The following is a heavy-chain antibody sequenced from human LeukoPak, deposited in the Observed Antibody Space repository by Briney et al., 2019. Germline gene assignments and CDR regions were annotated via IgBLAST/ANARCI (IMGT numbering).Heavy chain of an antibody. Sequence: GSLRLSCAASGFTFSSYGMHWVRQAPGKGLEWVAFIRYDGSNKYYADSVKGRFTISRDNSKNTLYLQMNSLRAEDTAVYYCAKLRDGYKVYYFDYWGQGTLVTVSS. CDR3: AKLRDGYKVYYFDY. V-gene: IGHV3-30*02. J-gene: IGHJ4*02. D-gene: IGHD5-24*01. CDR2: IRYDGSNK. CDR1: GFTFSSYG.